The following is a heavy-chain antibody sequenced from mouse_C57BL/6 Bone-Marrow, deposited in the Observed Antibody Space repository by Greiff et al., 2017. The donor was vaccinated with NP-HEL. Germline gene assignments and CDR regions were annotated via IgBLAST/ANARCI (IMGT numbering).Heavy chain of an antibody. CDR1: GFNIKDDY. D-gene: IGHD2-1*01. V-gene: IGHV14-4*01. CDR2: IDPENGDT. J-gene: IGHJ4*01. CDR3: TTWAIYFYAMDY. Sequence: EVQRVESGAELVRPGASVKLSCTASGFNIKDDYMHWVKQRPEQGLEWIGWIDPENGDTEYASKFQGKATITADTSSNTAYLQLSSLTSEDTAVYYCTTWAIYFYAMDYWGQGTSVTVSS.